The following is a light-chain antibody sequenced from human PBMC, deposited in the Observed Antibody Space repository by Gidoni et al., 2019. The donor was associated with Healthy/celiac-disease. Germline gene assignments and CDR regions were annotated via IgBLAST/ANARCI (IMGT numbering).Light chain of an antibody. CDR2: GAS. CDR1: QSVSSN. Sequence: EIVMTQSPATLSVSPGERATLSRRASQSVSSNLAWYQQKPGQAPRLLIYGASTRATGIPARFSGSGSGTEFTLTISSLQSEDFAVYYCQQYNNWPPWTFGQETKVEIK. CDR3: QQYNNWPPWT. J-gene: IGKJ1*01. V-gene: IGKV3-15*01.